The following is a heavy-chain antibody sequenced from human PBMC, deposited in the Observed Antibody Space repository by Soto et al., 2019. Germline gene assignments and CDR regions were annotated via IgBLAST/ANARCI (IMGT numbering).Heavy chain of an antibody. Sequence: EVQLVESGGGLVQSGGSLRLSCSASGFTFSSYAMHWVRQAPGKGLEYVSAIKNRGGSTYYADSVKGRFTISRDNSKNTLYLQMSSLRSEDTAVYYCAVVAGSYYVECWGQGTLVTVSS. J-gene: IGHJ4*02. D-gene: IGHD6-19*01. V-gene: IGHV3-64D*08. CDR3: AVVAGSYYVEC. CDR2: IKNRGGST. CDR1: GFTFSSYA.